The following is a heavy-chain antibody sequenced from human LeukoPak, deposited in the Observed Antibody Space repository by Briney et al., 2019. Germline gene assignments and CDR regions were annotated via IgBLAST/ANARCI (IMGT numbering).Heavy chain of an antibody. V-gene: IGHV1-8*02. Sequence: ASVKVSCKASGYTFTGYYLHWVRHATVHRLECMGWMNPNSGNTGYAQKFQGRVTMTRNTSISTAYMELSSLRSEDTAVYYCARGGVRYFDWLLDYWGQGTLVTVSS. CDR2: MNPNSGNT. CDR1: GYTFTGYY. D-gene: IGHD3-9*01. J-gene: IGHJ4*02. CDR3: ARGGVRYFDWLLDY.